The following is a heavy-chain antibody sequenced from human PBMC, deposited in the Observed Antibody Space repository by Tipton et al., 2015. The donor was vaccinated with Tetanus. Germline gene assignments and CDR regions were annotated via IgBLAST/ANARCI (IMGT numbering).Heavy chain of an antibody. CDR1: GFILSNYW. CDR2: INREGGGK. J-gene: IGHJ6*03. V-gene: IGHV3-7*01. D-gene: IGHD3/OR15-3a*01. CDR3: ARDRGEDWTNFYYMDV. Sequence: SLRLSCSASGFILSNYWMRWVRQAPGKGLEWVANINREGGGKYYVDSVKGRFTISRDEAKNSLYLQMSSLRVGDTAVYYCARDRGEDWTNFYYMDVWGKGATVTVSS.